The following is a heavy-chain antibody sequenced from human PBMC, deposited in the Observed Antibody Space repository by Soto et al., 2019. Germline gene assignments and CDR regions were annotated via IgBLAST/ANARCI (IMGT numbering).Heavy chain of an antibody. J-gene: IGHJ4*02. CDR1: GFTFSSYG. V-gene: IGHV3-33*01. CDR3: ARESVIRLGELSPADY. Sequence: QVQLVESGGGVVQPGRSLRLSCAASGFTFSSYGMHWVRQAPGKGLEWVAVIWYDGSNKYYADSVKGRFTISRDNSKNTLDLQRNSLRAEDTAVYYCARESVIRLGELSPADYWGQGTLVTVSS. D-gene: IGHD3-16*02. CDR2: IWYDGSNK.